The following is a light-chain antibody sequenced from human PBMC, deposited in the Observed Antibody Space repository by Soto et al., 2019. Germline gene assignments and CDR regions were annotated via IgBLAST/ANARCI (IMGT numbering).Light chain of an antibody. Sequence: TQSPGTLSASVGGTVTIACRSSQSVSDSLAWYQVKPGEAPKLLIFDVSNLETGVPSRFSGSGSGTEFSLTIRGLQPDDFATYYCQQYDYSRTFGQGTKMDIK. CDR2: DVS. CDR1: QSVSDS. V-gene: IGKV1-5*01. J-gene: IGKJ1*01. CDR3: QQYDYSRT.